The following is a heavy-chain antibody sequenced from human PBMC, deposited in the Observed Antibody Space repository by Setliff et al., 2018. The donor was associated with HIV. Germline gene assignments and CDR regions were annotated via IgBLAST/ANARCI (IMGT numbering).Heavy chain of an antibody. CDR1: GYTFTDYY. CDR2: INPSSGGT. V-gene: IGHV1-2*02. Sequence: ASVKVSCKASGYTFTDYYVHWVRQAPGQGLEWMGWINPSSGGTNYAQTLQGRVTMTRDTSITTAYLDLTSLRSDDTAVYYCARAYYDSVWGSHRYRFYYFDYWGQGSLVTVSS. D-gene: IGHD3-16*02. CDR3: ARAYYDSVWGSHRYRFYYFDY. J-gene: IGHJ4*02.